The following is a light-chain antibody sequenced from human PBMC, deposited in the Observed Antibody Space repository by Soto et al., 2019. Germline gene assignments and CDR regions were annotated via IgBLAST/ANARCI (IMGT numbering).Light chain of an antibody. J-gene: IGLJ1*01. CDR3: SSYAGSNQGV. CDR1: SSDVGGYNY. Sequence: QSVLTQPPSASGSPGQSVTISCTGTSSDVGGYNYVSWYQQHPGKAPKLMIYEVSKRPSWVPDRFSGSKSGNTASLTVSGLQAEDEADYYCSSYAGSNQGVFGTGTKLTVL. CDR2: EVS. V-gene: IGLV2-8*01.